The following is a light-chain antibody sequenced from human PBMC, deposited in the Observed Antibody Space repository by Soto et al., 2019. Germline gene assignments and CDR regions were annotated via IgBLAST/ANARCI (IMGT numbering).Light chain of an antibody. Sequence: ETVLTQSPATLSLSPGERATLSCRASQSVSSYLAWYQQKPGQAPRLLISDASKRAPGIPARFSGSGSGTDFTLSISSLEPDDFAVYYCLQSSNWPPYTFGQGTKLEIK. CDR2: DAS. CDR1: QSVSSY. J-gene: IGKJ2*01. CDR3: LQSSNWPPYT. V-gene: IGKV3-11*01.